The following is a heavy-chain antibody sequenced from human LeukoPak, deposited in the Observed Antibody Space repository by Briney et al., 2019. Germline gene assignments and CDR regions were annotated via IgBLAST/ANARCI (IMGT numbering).Heavy chain of an antibody. V-gene: IGHV1-69*01. CDR3: ARVLGEWLENWFDP. CDR2: IIPIFGTA. CDR1: GGTFSSYA. J-gene: IGHJ5*02. D-gene: IGHD3-16*01. Sequence: SVKVSCKXSGGTFSSYAISWVRQAPGQGLEWMGGIIPIFGTANYAQKFQGRVTITADESTSTAYMELSSLRSEDTAVYYCARVLGEWLENWFDPWGQGTLVTVSS.